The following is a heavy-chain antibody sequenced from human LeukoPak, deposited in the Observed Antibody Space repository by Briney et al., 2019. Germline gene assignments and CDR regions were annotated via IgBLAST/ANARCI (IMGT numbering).Heavy chain of an antibody. Sequence: ASVKVSCKASGYTFTGYYMHWVRQAPGQGLEWMGWINPNSGGTNYAQKFQGRVTMTRDTSISTAYMELSRLRSDDTAVYYCARRGHYDFWSGSYYYYYMDVWGKGTTVTVSS. CDR3: ARRGHYDFWSGSYYYYYMDV. CDR1: GYTFTGYY. D-gene: IGHD3-3*01. CDR2: INPNSGGT. J-gene: IGHJ6*03. V-gene: IGHV1-2*02.